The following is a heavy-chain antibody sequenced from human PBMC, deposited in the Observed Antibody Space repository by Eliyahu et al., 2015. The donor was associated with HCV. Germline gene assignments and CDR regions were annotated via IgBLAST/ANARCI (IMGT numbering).Heavy chain of an antibody. J-gene: IGHJ6*02. Sequence: QVQLQESGPGLVKPSETLSLTCTVXGGSIXSYXWSWIRQPAGKGLEWIGRIYTSGSTNYNPSLKSRVTMSVDTSKNQFSLKLSSVTAADTAVYYCARARHDYGDYAYYYGMDVWGQGTTVTVSS. D-gene: IGHD4-17*01. V-gene: IGHV4-4*07. CDR2: IYTSGST. CDR3: ARARHDYGDYAYYYGMDV. CDR1: GGSIXSYX.